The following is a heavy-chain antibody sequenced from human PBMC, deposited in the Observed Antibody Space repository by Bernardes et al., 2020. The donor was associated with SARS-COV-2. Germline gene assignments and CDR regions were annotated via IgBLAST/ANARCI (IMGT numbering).Heavy chain of an antibody. V-gene: IGHV3-72*01. CDR2: TRSKARSYTT. CDR1: GFTSSDQY. J-gene: IGHJ4*02. CDR3: TSGRPGSAPHVF. Sequence: GGSLRLSCAVSGFTSSDQYLDWVRQAPGKGLEWVARTRSKARSYTTEYAASVKGRFTISRDESKNSMYLEMNTVRTEDTALYYCTSGRPGSAPHVFWGQGTLVTVSS. D-gene: IGHD2-15*01.